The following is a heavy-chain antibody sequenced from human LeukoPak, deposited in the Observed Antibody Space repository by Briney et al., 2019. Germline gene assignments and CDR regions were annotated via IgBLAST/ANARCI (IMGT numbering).Heavy chain of an antibody. CDR1: GDSVSSSVYA. D-gene: IGHD6-19*01. Sequence: SETLSLTCSVSGDSVSSSVYAWAWIRQPPGKGLQWIGSLSFDGSTYYNPSLKSRVTISKDTSRNRFSLNLKFVTAADTSLYYCSTTNRGWCGVGDYWGQGNLVTVSS. V-gene: IGHV4-39*02. J-gene: IGHJ4*02. CDR2: LSFDGST. CDR3: STTNRGWCGVGDY.